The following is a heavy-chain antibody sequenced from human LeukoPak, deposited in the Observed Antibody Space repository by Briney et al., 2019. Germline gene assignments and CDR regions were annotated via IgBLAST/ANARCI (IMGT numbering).Heavy chain of an antibody. CDR1: GFTFSSYG. CDR2: IRYDGSNK. J-gene: IGHJ3*02. Sequence: GGSLRLSCSASGFTFSSYGMHWVRQAPGKGLEWVAFIRYDGSNKYYADSVKGRFTTSRDNSKNTLYLQMNSLRAEDTAVYYCAKDRSWGGSAFDIWGQGTMVTVSS. D-gene: IGHD2-15*01. CDR3: AKDRSWGGSAFDI. V-gene: IGHV3-30*02.